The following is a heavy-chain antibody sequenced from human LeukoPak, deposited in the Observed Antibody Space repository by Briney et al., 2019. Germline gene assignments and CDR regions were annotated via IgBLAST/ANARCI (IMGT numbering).Heavy chain of an antibody. CDR2: IYYSGTT. Sequence: SETLSLTCTVSGGSITSSHYYWGWIRQPPGKGLEWIGTIYYSGTTYYNPSLESRVTISEDTSKNQFSLTLRSVTAADTAVYYCVRQISDYYYYYIDVWGKGTTVTVSS. CDR1: GGSITSSHYY. D-gene: IGHD3-10*01. J-gene: IGHJ6*03. CDR3: VRQISDYYYYYIDV. V-gene: IGHV4-39*01.